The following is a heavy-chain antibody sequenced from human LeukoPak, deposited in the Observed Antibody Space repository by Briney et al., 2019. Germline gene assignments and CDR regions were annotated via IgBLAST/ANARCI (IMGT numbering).Heavy chain of an antibody. CDR1: GGSFSGYY. V-gene: IGHV4-34*01. CDR2: INHSGST. D-gene: IGHD6-13*01. J-gene: IGHJ5*02. CDR3: ARQGGSSWYFSCWLDP. Sequence: PSETLSLTCAVYGGSFSGYYWSWIRQPPGKGLEWIGEINHSGSTNYNPSLKSRVTISVDTSKNQFSLKLSSVAAADTAVYYCARQGGSSWYFSCWLDPWGQGTLVTVSS.